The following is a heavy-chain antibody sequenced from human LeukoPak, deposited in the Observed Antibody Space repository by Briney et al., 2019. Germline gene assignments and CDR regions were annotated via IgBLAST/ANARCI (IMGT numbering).Heavy chain of an antibody. CDR2: IWYDGSNK. D-gene: IGHD1-14*01. CDR3: ARDLVRTGFDY. CDR1: GLTFSSYG. J-gene: IGHJ4*02. V-gene: IGHV3-33*01. Sequence: GGSLRLSCAASGLTFSSYGMHWVRQAPGKGLEWVAVIWYDGSNKYYADSVKGRFTISRDNSKNTLYLQMNSLRAEDTAVYYCARDLVRTGFDYWGQGTLVTVSS.